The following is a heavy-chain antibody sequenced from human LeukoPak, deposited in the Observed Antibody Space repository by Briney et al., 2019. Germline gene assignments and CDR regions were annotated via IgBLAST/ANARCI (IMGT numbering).Heavy chain of an antibody. D-gene: IGHD5-18*01. Sequence: PGGSLRLSCAASGFTFSSYAMSWVRQAPGKGLEWVSAINGIGGSTYYADSVKGRFIISRDNSKNTLYLQMNSLRAEDTAVYYCAKPTGYSYGWNDAFDIWGQGTMVTVSS. CDR2: INGIGGST. CDR3: AKPTGYSYGWNDAFDI. CDR1: GFTFSSYA. V-gene: IGHV3-23*01. J-gene: IGHJ3*02.